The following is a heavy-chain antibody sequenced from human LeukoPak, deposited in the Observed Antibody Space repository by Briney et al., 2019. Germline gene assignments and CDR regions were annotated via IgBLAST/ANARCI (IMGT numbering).Heavy chain of an antibody. J-gene: IGHJ4*02. CDR3: ERGGGECLFQYYFDY. CDR2: ISWNSGNI. CDR1: GFTFDDYA. D-gene: IGHD3-3*01. Sequence: GRSLRLSCAASGFTFDDYAMHWVRQAPGKGLEWVSGISWNSGNIDYEDSVKGRFTISRDNAKNSRYLQMNSLRAEDTALYYFERGGGECLFQYYFDYWGQGPLFTVSS. V-gene: IGHV3-9*01.